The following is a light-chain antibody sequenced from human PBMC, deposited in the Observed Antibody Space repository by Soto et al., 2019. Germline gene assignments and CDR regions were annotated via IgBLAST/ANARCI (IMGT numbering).Light chain of an antibody. CDR3: QQYAGSPPT. V-gene: IGKV3-20*01. J-gene: IGKJ2*01. CDR2: DAA. Sequence: EIVLTQSPGTLSLSPGERATLSCRASQSVTSNLLAWYQQKPGQAPRLLVYDAASRPGGIPDRFSGSVSGTDFTLTSSRLEPEDFAVYYCQQYAGSPPTFGRGTKLEVK. CDR1: QSVTSNL.